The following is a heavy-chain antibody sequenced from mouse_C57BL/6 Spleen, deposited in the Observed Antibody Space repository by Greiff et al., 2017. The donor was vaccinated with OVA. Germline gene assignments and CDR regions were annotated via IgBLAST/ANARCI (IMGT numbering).Heavy chain of an antibody. CDR1: GYTFTSYW. J-gene: IGHJ4*01. V-gene: IGHV1-5*01. CDR2: IYPGNSDT. CDR3: TRGEQYGIYAMDD. D-gene: IGHD2-1*01. Sequence: EVQLQQSGTVLARPGASVKMSCKTSGYTFTSYWMHWVKQRPGQGLEWIGAIYPGNSDTSYNQKFKGKAKLTAVTSASTAYMELSSLTNEDSAVYYCTRGEQYGIYAMDDWGQGTSVTVSS.